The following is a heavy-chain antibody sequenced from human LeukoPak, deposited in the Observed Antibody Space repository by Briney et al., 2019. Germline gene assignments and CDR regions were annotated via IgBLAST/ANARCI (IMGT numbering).Heavy chain of an antibody. CDR2: INAGNGNT. Sequence: GASVKVSCKASGYTFTSYAMHWVRQAPGQRLEWMGWINAGNGNTKYSQKFQGRVTITRDTSASTAYMELSSLRSEDTAVYYCAREVGIYCSSTSCSAFDYWGQGTLVTVSS. D-gene: IGHD2-2*01. CDR1: GYTFTSYA. V-gene: IGHV1-3*01. J-gene: IGHJ4*02. CDR3: AREVGIYCSSTSCSAFDY.